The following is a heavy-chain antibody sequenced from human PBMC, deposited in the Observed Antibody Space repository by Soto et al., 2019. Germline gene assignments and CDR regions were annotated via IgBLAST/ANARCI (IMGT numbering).Heavy chain of an antibody. CDR1: GFILSDHY. D-gene: IGHD2-15*01. Sequence: EVQLVESGGGLVQPGGSLRLSCAVSGFILSDHYMDWVRQPPGKGLEWVGRIGNKANTYTTQYAASVKGRFTISRNDSTNSLYRQMNSLRTEDTAVYYCARDVCRSDLVYWGQGTLVTVSS. J-gene: IGHJ4*02. CDR3: ARDVCRSDLVY. V-gene: IGHV3-72*01. CDR2: IGNKANTYTT.